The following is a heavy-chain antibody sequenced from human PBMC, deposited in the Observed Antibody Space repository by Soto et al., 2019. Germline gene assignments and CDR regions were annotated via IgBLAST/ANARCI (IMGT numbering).Heavy chain of an antibody. V-gene: IGHV4-34*01. CDR3: ARGGISHWAYFYYMDV. D-gene: IGHD2-21*01. CDR2: INHLGSI. Sequence: SETLSLTCVVFGGSLSDYCWSWILQPPGMALEWIGEINHLGSINYNPSLKSRVTMSVDTSKNQFSLTLNSVTAADTATYYCARGGISHWAYFYYMDVWDRGTTVTVSS. CDR1: GGSLSDYC. J-gene: IGHJ6*03.